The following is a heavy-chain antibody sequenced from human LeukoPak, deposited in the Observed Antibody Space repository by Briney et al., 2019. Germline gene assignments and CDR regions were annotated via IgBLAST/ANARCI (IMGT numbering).Heavy chain of an antibody. D-gene: IGHD3-3*01. CDR3: AKADATIGGAFDI. CDR1: GFIFKNYA. J-gene: IGHJ3*02. V-gene: IGHV3-23*01. CDR2: ISGTSDTT. Sequence: GGSLRLSCAASGFIFKNYAMSWVRQAPGKGLEWVSIISGTSDTTRYGGSVRGRFTTSRDNPRNTLYLQMNSLRVDDTAVYYCAKADATIGGAFDIWGQGTMVTVSS.